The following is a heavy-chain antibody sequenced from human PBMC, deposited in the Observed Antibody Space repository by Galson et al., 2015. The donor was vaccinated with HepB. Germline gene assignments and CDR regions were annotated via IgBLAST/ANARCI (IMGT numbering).Heavy chain of an antibody. J-gene: IGHJ6*03. CDR1: GYTIANYD. Sequence: SVKVSCKASGYTIANYDVNWVRQATGQGLEWMGWMNPNTAKTGYAQRFQGRVTMTWNTSTSTAYMELSSLRSEDTAVYYCGRTAGKNYYYYYMDVWGNGTPVTVSS. CDR3: GRTAGKNYYYYYMDV. CDR2: MNPNTAKT. D-gene: IGHD6-13*01. V-gene: IGHV1-8*01.